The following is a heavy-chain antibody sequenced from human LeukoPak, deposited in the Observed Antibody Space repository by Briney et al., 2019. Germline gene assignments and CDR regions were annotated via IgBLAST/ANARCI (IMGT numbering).Heavy chain of an antibody. V-gene: IGHV1-2*02. CDR3: ARSVYSSSWYDY. Sequence: ASVKVSCKASGYTFTGYYMHWVRQVPGQGLEWMGWINPNSGGTNYAQKFQGRVTMTRDTSISTAYMELSRLRSDDTAVYYCARSVYSSSWYDYWGQGTLVTVSS. D-gene: IGHD6-13*01. CDR1: GYTFTGYY. CDR2: INPNSGGT. J-gene: IGHJ4*02.